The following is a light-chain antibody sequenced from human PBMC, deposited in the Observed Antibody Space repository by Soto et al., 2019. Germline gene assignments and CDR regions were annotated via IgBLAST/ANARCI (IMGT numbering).Light chain of an antibody. Sequence: EIVLTQSPGTLSLSPWERATLSCRASQSVSNNYLAWYQQKPGQAPRLLIYGASNRATGIPDRFSGSGSGTEFTLTISSLQSEDCAIYYCQQYHTWPITFGGGTRLEI. CDR2: GAS. CDR1: QSVSNNY. J-gene: IGKJ5*01. V-gene: IGKV3-20*01. CDR3: QQYHTWPIT.